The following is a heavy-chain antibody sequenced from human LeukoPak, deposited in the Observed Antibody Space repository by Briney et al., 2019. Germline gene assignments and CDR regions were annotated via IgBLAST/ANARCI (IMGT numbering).Heavy chain of an antibody. CDR3: ARSGRGLTGYPYGWFDP. CDR2: INPNSGGT. CDR1: GYTLTGYY. V-gene: IGHV1-2*02. D-gene: IGHD3-9*01. Sequence: ASVKVSCKASGYTLTGYYMHWVRQAPGQGLEWMGWINPNSGGTNYAQKFQGRVTMTRDTSISTAYMELSRLRSDDTAVYYCARSGRGLTGYPYGWFDPWGQGTLVTVSS. J-gene: IGHJ5*02.